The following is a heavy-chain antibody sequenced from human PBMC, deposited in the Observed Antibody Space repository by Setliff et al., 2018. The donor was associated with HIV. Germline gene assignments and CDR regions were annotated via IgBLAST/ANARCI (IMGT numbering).Heavy chain of an antibody. CDR2: IYYSGTT. D-gene: IGHD2-21*02. J-gene: IGHJ6*03. Sequence: SETLSLTCSVSGGSINSDNYYWGWIRQAPGKGLEWIGSIYYSGTTYYNPSLRGRVTISVDRSRNQFSLTLNSVTAADTATYYCASRGIVVVTMSMPDGFFVHWGKGTSVTVS. CDR1: GGSINSDNYY. V-gene: IGHV4-39*01. CDR3: ASRGIVVVTMSMPDGFFVH.